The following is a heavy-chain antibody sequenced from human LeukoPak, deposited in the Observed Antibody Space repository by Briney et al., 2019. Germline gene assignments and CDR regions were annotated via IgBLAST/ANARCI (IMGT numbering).Heavy chain of an antibody. CDR1: GYTFTGYY. Sequence: ASVKVSCKASGYTFTGYYMHWVRQAPGQGLEWMGWINPNSGGTNYAQKFQGRVTMTRDTSISTAYMELSRLRSDDTAVYYCARVEKGWEPLRLDYWGQGTLVTVSS. J-gene: IGHJ4*02. CDR3: ARVEKGWEPLRLDY. D-gene: IGHD1-26*01. CDR2: INPNSGGT. V-gene: IGHV1-2*02.